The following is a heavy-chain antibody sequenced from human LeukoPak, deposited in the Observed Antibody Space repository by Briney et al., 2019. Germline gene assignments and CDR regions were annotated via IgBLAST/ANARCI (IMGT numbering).Heavy chain of an antibody. CDR3: ARALIPSYYDFWSGLGGPFDY. D-gene: IGHD3-3*01. CDR1: GFTINYYY. Sequence: GGSLRLSCAASGFTINYYYMSWVRQAPGKGLEWVSVIYSDGSTYYTDSVKGRFTISRDKSKNTLYLQMNSLRAEDTAVYYCARALIPSYYDFWSGLGGPFDYWGQGTLVTVSS. V-gene: IGHV3-66*01. CDR2: IYSDGST. J-gene: IGHJ4*02.